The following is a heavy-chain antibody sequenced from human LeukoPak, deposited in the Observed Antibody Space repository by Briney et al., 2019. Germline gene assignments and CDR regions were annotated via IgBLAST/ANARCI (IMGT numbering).Heavy chain of an antibody. CDR1: GGSISGNNW. V-gene: IGHV4-4*02. CDR2: IFHNGDT. D-gene: IGHD1-26*01. J-gene: IGHJ4*02. Sequence: SETLSLTCAVSGGSISGNNWWSWVRQTPGKGLEWIGEIFHNGDTNYNPSLESRVTISVDKSANQFSLKLSSVTAADTAVYYCARDKWELFYFDYWGQGTLVIVSS. CDR3: ARDKWELFYFDY.